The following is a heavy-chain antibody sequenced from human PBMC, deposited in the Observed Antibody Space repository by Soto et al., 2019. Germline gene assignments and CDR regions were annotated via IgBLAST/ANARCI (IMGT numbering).Heavy chain of an antibody. V-gene: IGHV1-69*05. J-gene: IGHJ4*02. D-gene: IGHD1-26*01. CDR2: IIPIFGTA. CDR1: GGTFSSYA. Sequence: SVKVSCKASGGTFSSYAISWVRQAPGQGLEWMGGIIPIFGTANYAQKLQGRVTMTTDTSTSTAYMELRSLRSDDTAVYYCARDVPRAAKSYYGLPFESFDYWGQGTLVTVSS. CDR3: ARDVPRAAKSYYGLPFESFDY.